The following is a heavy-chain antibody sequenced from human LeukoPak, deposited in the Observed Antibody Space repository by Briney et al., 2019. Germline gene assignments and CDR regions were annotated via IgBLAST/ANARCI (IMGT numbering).Heavy chain of an antibody. J-gene: IGHJ4*02. Sequence: GGSLRLSCAASGFTFDDYWMTWVRQAPGKGLEWVANIKEDGSEKYYVDSLKGRFTISRDNAKNTLYLQMNSLRAEDTAIYYCATEDYYGSGTYYYWGQGSLVTVSS. D-gene: IGHD3-10*01. CDR2: IKEDGSEK. CDR1: GFTFDDYW. V-gene: IGHV3-7*03. CDR3: ATEDYYGSGTYYY.